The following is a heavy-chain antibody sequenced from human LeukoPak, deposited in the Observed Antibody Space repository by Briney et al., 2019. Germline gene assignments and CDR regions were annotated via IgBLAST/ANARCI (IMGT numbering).Heavy chain of an antibody. D-gene: IGHD4-17*01. Sequence: GESLKISCKGSGYSFTSYWIGWVRQMPGKGLERMGIIYPGDSDTRYSPSFQGQVTMSADKSITTAYLQWSSLKASDTAMYYCARASTVTTRPDYWGQGTLVTVSS. J-gene: IGHJ4*02. CDR2: IYPGDSDT. V-gene: IGHV5-51*01. CDR1: GYSFTSYW. CDR3: ARASTVTTRPDY.